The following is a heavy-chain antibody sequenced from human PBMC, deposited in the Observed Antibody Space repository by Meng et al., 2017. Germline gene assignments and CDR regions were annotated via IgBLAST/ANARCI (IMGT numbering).Heavy chain of an antibody. Sequence: GSLRLSCAVYGGSFSGYYWSWIRQPPGKGLEWIGEINHSGSTNYNPSLKSRVTISVDTSKNQFSLKLSSVTAADTAVYYCARGLPPYYDSMRGNFDYWGQGTRVT. V-gene: IGHV4-34*01. D-gene: IGHD3-22*01. CDR1: GGSFSGYY. CDR3: ARGLPPYYDSMRGNFDY. J-gene: IGHJ4*02. CDR2: INHSGST.